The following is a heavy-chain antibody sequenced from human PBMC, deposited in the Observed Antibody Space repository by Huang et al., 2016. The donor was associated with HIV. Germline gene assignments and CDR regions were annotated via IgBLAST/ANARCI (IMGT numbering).Heavy chain of an antibody. J-gene: IGHJ3*02. V-gene: IGHV4-61*09. CDR3: ATWPPGSQMRAFDI. Sequence: QVQLQESGPGLVKPSQTLSLTCTVSGASISSGSYYWTWSRQPAGKGLEWIGHIYTSVSTNYNPSLKSRVTISIDTSKNHFSLRLNSVTAADTAVYYCATWPPGSQMRAFDIWGPGTMITVSS. CDR2: IYTSVST. CDR1: GASISSGSYY. D-gene: IGHD2-15*01.